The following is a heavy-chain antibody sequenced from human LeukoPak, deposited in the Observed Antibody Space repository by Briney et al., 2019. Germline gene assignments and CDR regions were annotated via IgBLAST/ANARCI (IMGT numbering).Heavy chain of an antibody. CDR3: ARVSYCGGDCYRIGY. CDR2: MNPNSGNT. D-gene: IGHD2-21*01. Sequence: ASVKVSCKASGYTFTSYDINWVRQATGQGLEWMGWMNPNSGNTGYAQKFQGRVTMTRDTSTSTVYMELSSLRSEDTAVYYCARVSYCGGDCYRIGYWGQGTLVTVSS. V-gene: IGHV1-8*01. J-gene: IGHJ4*02. CDR1: GYTFTSYD.